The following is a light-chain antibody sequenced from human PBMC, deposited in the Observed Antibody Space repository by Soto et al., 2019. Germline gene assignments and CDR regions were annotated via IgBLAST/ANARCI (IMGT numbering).Light chain of an antibody. CDR2: GAS. J-gene: IGKJ1*01. Sequence: ETLMTQSPSTLSVSPGEGATLSCRASESVNSNLAWYQWKPGQTPRLLIYGASTRATGIPARFSGSGSGTEFTLTISSLQYEDFAVYYCQQYGSSHPWTFGQGTKVDI. CDR1: ESVNSN. CDR3: QQYGSSHPWT. V-gene: IGKV3-15*01.